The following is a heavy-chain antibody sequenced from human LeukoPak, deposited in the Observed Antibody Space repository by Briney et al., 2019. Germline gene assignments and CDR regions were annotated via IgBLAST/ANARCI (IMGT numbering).Heavy chain of an antibody. CDR3: VREGAGGSGSYLAFDI. CDR2: IWYDGTNK. CDR1: GFTFSNYC. D-gene: IGHD3-10*01. J-gene: IGHJ3*02. Sequence: GGSLTLSCAASGFTFSNYCMHWVRQAPGKGLEWVAVIWYDGTNKYYADSVKGLLTIHRENSKNTMYLQMNSLRAEDKAVYYCVREGAGGSGSYLAFDIWGQGTMVTVSS. V-gene: IGHV3-33*01.